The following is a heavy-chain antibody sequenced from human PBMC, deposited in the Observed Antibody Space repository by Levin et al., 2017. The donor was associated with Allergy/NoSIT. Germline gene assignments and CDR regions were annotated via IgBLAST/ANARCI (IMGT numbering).Heavy chain of an antibody. CDR1: GFTFRDYY. V-gene: IGHV3-72*01. Sequence: PGESLKISCVVSGFTFRDYYMDWVRQAPGKGLEWVGRIRNKAKSYSTDYAASVRGRFSISRDDSKGSLYLQMNNLKAEDTAVYYCVRDSAGLDYWGQGTLVTVSS. D-gene: IGHD6-13*01. CDR2: IRNKAKSYST. CDR3: VRDSAGLDY. J-gene: IGHJ4*02.